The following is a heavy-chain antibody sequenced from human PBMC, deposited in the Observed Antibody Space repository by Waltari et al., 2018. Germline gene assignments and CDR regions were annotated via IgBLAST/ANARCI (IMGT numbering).Heavy chain of an antibody. D-gene: IGHD1-26*01. V-gene: IGHV3-23*01. CDR3: AKTPLVTVGYFDQ. Sequence: EAQLLESGGGLVQPGGSLRLSCADFGFTFSTHALTWVRQAPGKWLEWVSSISGIAYYTYYAYSVKGRFTISIDNSKNMLYLQMNSIRAEDTAVYYCAKTPLVTVGYFDQWGQGTMVTVSS. CDR1: GFTFSTHA. CDR2: ISGIAYYT. J-gene: IGHJ4*02.